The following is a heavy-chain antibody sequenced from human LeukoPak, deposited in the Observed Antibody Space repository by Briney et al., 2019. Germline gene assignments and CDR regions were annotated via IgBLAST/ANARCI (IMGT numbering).Heavy chain of an antibody. CDR3: ARDPFVVVPVAMIYYYYGMDV. V-gene: IGHV4-31*03. CDR2: IYYSGST. Sequence: PSETLSLTCTVSGGSISSGGYYWSWLRQHPGKGLEWIGYIYYSGSTYYNPSLKSRVTISVDTSKNQFSLKLSSVTAADTAVYYCARDPFVVVPVAMIYYYYGMDVWGQGTTVTVSS. D-gene: IGHD2-2*01. J-gene: IGHJ6*02. CDR1: GGSISSGGYY.